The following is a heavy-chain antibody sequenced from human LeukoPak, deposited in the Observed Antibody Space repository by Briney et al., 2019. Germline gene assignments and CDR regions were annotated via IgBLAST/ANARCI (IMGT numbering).Heavy chain of an antibody. CDR3: ARGAYSGYDFSY. V-gene: IGHV4-61*02. D-gene: IGHD5-12*01. Sequence: SETLSLTCTVSGGSISSGSYYWSWIRQPAGKGLEWIGRIYTSGSTNYNPSLKSRVTISVDTSKNQFSLKLSSVTAADTAVYYCARGAYSGYDFSYWGQGTLVTVSS. CDR2: IYTSGST. CDR1: GGSISSGSYY. J-gene: IGHJ4*02.